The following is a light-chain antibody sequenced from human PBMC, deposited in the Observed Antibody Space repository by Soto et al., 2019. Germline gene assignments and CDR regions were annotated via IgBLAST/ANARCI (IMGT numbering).Light chain of an antibody. CDR1: QSIGDW. CDR3: QQYGSSPRT. V-gene: IGKV1-5*03. Sequence: DIQMTQSPSILSASVGDRVTITCRASQSIGDWLAWYQQKPGKAPKLLIYKTSTLESGVPSRFRGSGSGTDFTLTIRRLEPDDFAVYYCQQYGSSPRTFGQGTKVDIK. J-gene: IGKJ1*01. CDR2: KTS.